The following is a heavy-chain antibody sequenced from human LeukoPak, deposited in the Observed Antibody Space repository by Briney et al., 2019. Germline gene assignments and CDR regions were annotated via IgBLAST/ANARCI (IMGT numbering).Heavy chain of an antibody. CDR1: GYTFTSYD. J-gene: IGHJ4*02. CDR2: MNPNSGNT. V-gene: IGHV1-8*01. CDR3: ARATPHHAASLDSSGRDY. Sequence: GVSVKVSCKASGYTFTSYDINWVRQATGQGLEWMGWMNPNSGNTGYAQKFQGRVTMTRNTSISTAYMELSSLRSEDTAVYYCARATPHHAASLDSSGRDYWGQGTLVTVSS. D-gene: IGHD3-22*01.